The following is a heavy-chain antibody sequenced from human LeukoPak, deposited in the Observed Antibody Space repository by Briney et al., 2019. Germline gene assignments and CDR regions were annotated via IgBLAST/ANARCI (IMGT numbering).Heavy chain of an antibody. V-gene: IGHV4-39*01. CDR3: ARLVTINTVTTARYWYFDL. J-gene: IGHJ2*01. CDR2: SYYSGST. Sequence: PSETLSLTCTVSSGSISSSSYYWGWIRQPPGKGLEWIGSSYYSGSTYSNPSLKSRVTISVDTSKNQFSLKLSSVTAADTAVYFCARLVTINTVTTARYWYFDLWGRGTLVTVSS. CDR1: SGSISSSSYY. D-gene: IGHD4-17*01.